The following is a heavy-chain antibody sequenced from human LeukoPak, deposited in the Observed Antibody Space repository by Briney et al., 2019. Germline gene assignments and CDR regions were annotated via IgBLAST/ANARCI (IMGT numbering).Heavy chain of an antibody. V-gene: IGHV3-48*04. CDR3: ARDRDDFYLYCYYYYMDV. D-gene: IGHD3-3*01. CDR2: ISSSSSTI. Sequence: GGSLRLSCAASGFTFSSYSMNWVRQAPGKGLERVSYISSSSSTIYYADSVKGRFTISRDNAKNSLYLQMNSLRAEDTAVYYCARDRDDFYLYCYYYYMDVWGKGTTVTVSS. CDR1: GFTFSSYS. J-gene: IGHJ6*03.